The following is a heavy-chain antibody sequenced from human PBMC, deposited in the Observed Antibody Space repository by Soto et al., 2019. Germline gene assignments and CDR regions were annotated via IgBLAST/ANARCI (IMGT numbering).Heavy chain of an antibody. CDR2: ISSSSSTI. D-gene: IGHD6-13*01. J-gene: IGHJ5*02. CDR3: ARRPERIAQIGWFDP. V-gene: IGHV3-48*01. Sequence: PGGSLRLSCAASGFTFGSYSMNWVRQAPGKGLEWVSYISSSSSTIYYADSVKGRFTISRDNAKNSLYLQMNSLRAEDTAVYYCARRPERIAQIGWFDPWGQGTLVTVSS. CDR1: GFTFGSYS.